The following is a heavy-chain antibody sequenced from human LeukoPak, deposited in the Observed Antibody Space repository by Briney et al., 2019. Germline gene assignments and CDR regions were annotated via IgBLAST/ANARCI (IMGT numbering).Heavy chain of an antibody. CDR1: GYTFTTYW. D-gene: IGHD3-10*01. Sequence: GESLKISCKGFGYTFTTYWIAWVRQMPGKGLEWMGIIYPGDSDTKYSPSFEGQVTMSADKSISTAYLQWSSLKASDTAMYYCARVGSSSITYAFDIWGQGTMVTVSS. CDR2: IYPGDSDT. CDR3: ARVGSSSITYAFDI. J-gene: IGHJ3*02. V-gene: IGHV5-51*01.